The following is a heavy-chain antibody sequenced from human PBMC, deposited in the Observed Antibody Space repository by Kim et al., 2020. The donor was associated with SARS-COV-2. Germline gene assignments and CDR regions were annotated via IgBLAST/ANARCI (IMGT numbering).Heavy chain of an antibody. Sequence: YADSVKGRFTISRDNSKNTLYLQMNSLRAEDTAVYYCAKDGPGDPNWFDPWGQGTLVTVSS. D-gene: IGHD3-10*01. J-gene: IGHJ5*02. V-gene: IGHV3-23*01. CDR3: AKDGPGDPNWFDP.